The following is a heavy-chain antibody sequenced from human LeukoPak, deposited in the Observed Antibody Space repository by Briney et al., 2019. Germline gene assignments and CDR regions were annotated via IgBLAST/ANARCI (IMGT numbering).Heavy chain of an antibody. D-gene: IGHD3-9*01. CDR2: IYYSGST. V-gene: IGHV4-59*01. Sequence: ASETLSLTCTVSGGSISSYYWSWIRQPPGKGLEWIGYIYYSGSTNYNPSLKSRVTISVDTSKNQFSLKLSSVTAADTAVYYCATHVDDILTGYRDYWGQGTLVTVSS. CDR3: ATHVDDILTGYRDY. J-gene: IGHJ4*02. CDR1: GGSISSYY.